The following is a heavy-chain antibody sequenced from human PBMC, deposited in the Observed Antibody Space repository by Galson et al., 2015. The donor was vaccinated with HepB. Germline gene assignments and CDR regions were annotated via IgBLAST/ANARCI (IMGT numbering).Heavy chain of an antibody. CDR3: ARGVKYYYYYMDV. CDR1: GLTFSDYF. D-gene: IGHD3-3*01. Sequence: SLRLSCAASGLTFSDYFMTWIRQTPGKGLEWVSHISSSSTYTNSADSVKGRFTISRDNANNALYLQMNSLRAEDTAVYYCARGVKYYYYYMDVWGKGTTVTVSS. V-gene: IGHV3-11*06. CDR2: ISSSSTYT. J-gene: IGHJ6*03.